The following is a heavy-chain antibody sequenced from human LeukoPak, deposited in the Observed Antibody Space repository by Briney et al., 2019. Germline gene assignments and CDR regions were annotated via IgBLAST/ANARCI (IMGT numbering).Heavy chain of an antibody. D-gene: IGHD6-13*01. CDR2: ISGTGGRT. CDR3: ARDLAAAATWFDP. J-gene: IGHJ5*02. Sequence: GGCLRLSCAASGFTFSSYAMSWVRQAPGKGLEWVSVISGTGGRTYYADSVKGRFTISRDNSKNTLYLQMNSLRAEDTAVYFCARDLAAAATWFDPWGQGALVTVSS. V-gene: IGHV3-23*01. CDR1: GFTFSSYA.